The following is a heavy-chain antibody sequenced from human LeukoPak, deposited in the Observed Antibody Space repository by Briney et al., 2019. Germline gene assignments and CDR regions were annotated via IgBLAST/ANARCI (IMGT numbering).Heavy chain of an antibody. J-gene: IGHJ3*02. CDR3: AKNHGAFDI. Sequence: GGSLRLSCAASGFTFSSYAMHWVRQAPGKGLEWVAVISYDGSNKYYADSVKGRFTISRDNSKNTLYLQMNSLRAEDTAVYYCAKNHGAFDIWGQGTMVTVSS. CDR1: GFTFSSYA. V-gene: IGHV3-30-3*02. CDR2: ISYDGSNK.